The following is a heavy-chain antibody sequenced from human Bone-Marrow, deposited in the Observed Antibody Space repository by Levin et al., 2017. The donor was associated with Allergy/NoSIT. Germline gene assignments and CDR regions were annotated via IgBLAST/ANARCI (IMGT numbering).Heavy chain of an antibody. CDR2: VIPGKNT. CDR3: ARGHRIADVSTRHYHYFYGMDV. V-gene: IGHV4-34*01. CDR1: GGSFSGFS. Sequence: PSETLSLTCAVYGGSFSGFSWSWVRQPPGKGLEWIGEVIPGKNTKNNPSLKSRVTISVDTSKNQFSLKLSSVTAADTALYYCARGHRIADVSTRHYHYFYGMDVWGQGTTVSVSS. D-gene: IGHD6-13*01. J-gene: IGHJ6*02.